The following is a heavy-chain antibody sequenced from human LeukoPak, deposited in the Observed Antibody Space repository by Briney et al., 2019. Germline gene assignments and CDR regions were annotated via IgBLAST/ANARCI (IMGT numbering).Heavy chain of an antibody. CDR1: GITVSTNY. CDR3: ARMNYVSSGWGAPFDY. Sequence: GGSLRLSCAASGITVSTNYMNWVRQAPGKGLEWVSYIRSGGTNTDYTGSVKGRFTISRDNAKNSLYLQMNSLRAEDTAVYYCARMNYVSSGWGAPFDYWGQGTLVTVSS. J-gene: IGHJ4*02. CDR2: IRSGGTNT. D-gene: IGHD1-7*01. V-gene: IGHV3-48*03.